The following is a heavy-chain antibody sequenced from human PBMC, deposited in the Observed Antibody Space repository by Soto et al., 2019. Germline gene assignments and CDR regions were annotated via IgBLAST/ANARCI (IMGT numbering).Heavy chain of an antibody. CDR2: IIPIFGTA. V-gene: IGHV1-69*12. D-gene: IGHD1-26*01. Sequence: QVQLVQSGAEVKKPGSSVKVSCKASGGTFSSYAISWVRQAPGQGLEWMGGIIPIFGTANYAQKFQGRVTSTADETTSPAYMELSSLRSEDTAAYYRARHAVSGSYAYPDAMDVWGQGPTVTVPS. CDR3: ARHAVSGSYAYPDAMDV. J-gene: IGHJ6*02. CDR1: GGTFSSYA.